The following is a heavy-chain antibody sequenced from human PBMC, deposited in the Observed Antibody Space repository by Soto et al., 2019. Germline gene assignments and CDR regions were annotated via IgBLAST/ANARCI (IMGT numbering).Heavy chain of an antibody. V-gene: IGHV4-59*08. CDR2: IYYSGST. CDR3: ARYCRLESTSCYVY. CDR1: GGSISSYY. Sequence: SETLSLTCTVSGGSISSYYWSWIRQPPGKGLEWIGYIYYSGSTNYNPSLESRVTISVDTSKNQFSLKLSSVTAADTAVYYCARYCRLESTSCYVYWGQGTLVTVSS. J-gene: IGHJ4*02. D-gene: IGHD2-2*01.